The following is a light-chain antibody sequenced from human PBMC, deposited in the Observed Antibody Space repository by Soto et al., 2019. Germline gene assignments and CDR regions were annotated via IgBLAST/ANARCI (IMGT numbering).Light chain of an antibody. CDR2: DVS. J-gene: IGLJ2*01. Sequence: QSALTQPRSVSGSPGQSVTISCTGTSSDVGGYNYVSWYQQHPGKAPKLMIYDVSKRPSGVPDRFSGSKSGNTASLTISGLQAEDEADYYCCSYAASYTFEIGGGTKLTVL. V-gene: IGLV2-11*01. CDR1: SSDVGGYNY. CDR3: CSYAASYTFE.